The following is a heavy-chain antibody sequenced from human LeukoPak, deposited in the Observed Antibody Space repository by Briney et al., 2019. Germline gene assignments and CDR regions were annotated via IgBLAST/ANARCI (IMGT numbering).Heavy chain of an antibody. CDR1: GFTFSSYT. D-gene: IGHD6-13*01. J-gene: IGHJ4*02. CDR3: AKDRSSSSWIPYYFDY. Sequence: QRWGSLRLSCAASGFTFSSYTMNWVRQAPGKGLEWGSYISSSSSAIYYADSVKGRFTISRDNSKNTLYLQMNSLRAEDTAVYYCAKDRSSSSWIPYYFDYWGQGTQVTVSS. V-gene: IGHV3-48*01. CDR2: ISSSSSAI.